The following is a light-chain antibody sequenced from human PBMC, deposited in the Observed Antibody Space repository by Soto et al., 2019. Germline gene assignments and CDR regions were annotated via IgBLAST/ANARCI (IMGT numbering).Light chain of an antibody. CDR1: QSVSSNS. CDR2: DAS. J-gene: IGKJ1*01. Sequence: EIVLTQSPATLSLSPGQRATLSCRASQSVSSNSLAWYQQKPGQAPRLLIYDASNRATGIPDRFSGSGSGTDFTLTISRLEPEDFAVYYCQQYGSSPGTFGQGTKVDIK. CDR3: QQYGSSPGT. V-gene: IGKV3-20*01.